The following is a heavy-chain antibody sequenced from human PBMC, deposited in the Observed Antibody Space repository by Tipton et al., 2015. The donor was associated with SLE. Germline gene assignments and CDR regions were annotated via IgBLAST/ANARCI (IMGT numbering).Heavy chain of an antibody. CDR1: GFTFSDYY. D-gene: IGHD2-2*01. CDR3: ARAGRDDQVLNLYGMDG. Sequence: SLRLSCAASGFTFSDYYMTWIRQAPGKGLEWVSYISGSSSYTHYADSVKGRFTISRDNAKNSLYLQMNSMRAEDTAVYYCARAGRDDQVLNLYGMDGWRQGTTVTASS. CDR2: ISGSSSYT. V-gene: IGHV3-11*06. J-gene: IGHJ6*02.